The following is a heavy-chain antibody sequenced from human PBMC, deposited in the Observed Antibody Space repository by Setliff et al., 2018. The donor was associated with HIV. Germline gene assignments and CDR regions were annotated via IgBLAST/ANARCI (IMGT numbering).Heavy chain of an antibody. D-gene: IGHD2-21*01. J-gene: IGHJ6*02. Sequence: WIRQSPGKGLEWLGRIKKSSDGGKTDDASPVKGRFTISRDDSKNTLYLQMNSLKIEDTAVYFCATDNGPSYSMDIWGQGTTVTVSS. CDR2: IKKSSDGGKT. CDR3: ATDNGPSYSMDI. V-gene: IGHV3-15*01.